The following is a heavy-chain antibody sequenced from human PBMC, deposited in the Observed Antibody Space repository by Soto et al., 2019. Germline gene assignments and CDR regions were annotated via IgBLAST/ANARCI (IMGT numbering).Heavy chain of an antibody. J-gene: IGHJ3*02. CDR2: IYYSGST. V-gene: IGHV4-30-4*01. D-gene: IGHD5-12*01. CDR1: GGSISSGDYY. Sequence: QVQLQESGPGLVKPSQTLSLTCTVSGGSISSGDYYWSWIRQPPGKGLEWIGYIYYSGSTYYSPSLKSRVSMSVDTSSDQFSLKLSSVTAADTAVYYCARVLVGYNYVGFRAFDIWGQRTMVTVSS. CDR3: ARVLVGYNYVGFRAFDI.